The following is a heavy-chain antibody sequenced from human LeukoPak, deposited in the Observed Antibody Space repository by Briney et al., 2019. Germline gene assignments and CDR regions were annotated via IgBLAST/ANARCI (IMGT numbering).Heavy chain of an antibody. CDR2: INPNSGGT. CDR3: ARGGQYYDILTGYPSHLYYFDY. J-gene: IGHJ4*02. Sequence: ASVKVSCKASGYTFTGYYMHWVRQAPGLGLEWMGWINPNSGGTNYAQKFQGRVTMTRDTSISTAYMELSRLRSDDTAVYYCARGGQYYDILTGYPSHLYYFDYWGQGTLVTVSS. CDR1: GYTFTGYY. V-gene: IGHV1-2*02. D-gene: IGHD3-9*01.